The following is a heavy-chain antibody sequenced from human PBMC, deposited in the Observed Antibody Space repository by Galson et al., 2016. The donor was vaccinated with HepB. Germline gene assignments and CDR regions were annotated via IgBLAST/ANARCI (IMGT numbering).Heavy chain of an antibody. V-gene: IGHV1-2*06. CDR1: GYTFTGYY. CDR3: GKESSGSYGWHFDY. J-gene: IGHJ4*02. D-gene: IGHD1-26*01. CDR2: INPNSGAT. Sequence: SCKASGYTFTGYYMHWVRQAPGQGLEWVGRINPNSGATHYAQNFQGRVPMTRDTSISTAYMELTGLRADDTAVYYCGKESSGSYGWHFDYWGQGTLVTVSS.